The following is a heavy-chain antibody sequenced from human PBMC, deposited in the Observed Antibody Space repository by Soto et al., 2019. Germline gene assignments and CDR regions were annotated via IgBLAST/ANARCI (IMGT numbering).Heavy chain of an antibody. Sequence: PSETLSLTCTVSGGSISSSSYYWGWIRQPPGKGLEWIGSIYYSGSTYYNPSLKSRVTISVDTSKNQFSLKLSSVTAADTAVYYCARVILTGYSVSWFDPWGQGTLVTVSS. CDR2: IYYSGST. CDR1: GGSISSSSYY. V-gene: IGHV4-39*01. D-gene: IGHD3-9*01. J-gene: IGHJ5*02. CDR3: ARVILTGYSVSWFDP.